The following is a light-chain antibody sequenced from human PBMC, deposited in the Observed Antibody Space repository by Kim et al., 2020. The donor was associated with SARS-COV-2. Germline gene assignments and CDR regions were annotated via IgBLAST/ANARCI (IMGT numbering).Light chain of an antibody. V-gene: IGLV1-47*01. CDR3: AAWDDSLSGPV. CDR1: SSNIGSNY. Sequence: GQKCTISCSGSSSNIGSNYVYWYQQLPGTAPKLLIYRNNQRPSGVPDRFSGSKCGTSASLAISGLRSEDEADYYCAAWDDSLSGPVFGTGTKVTVL. J-gene: IGLJ1*01. CDR2: RNN.